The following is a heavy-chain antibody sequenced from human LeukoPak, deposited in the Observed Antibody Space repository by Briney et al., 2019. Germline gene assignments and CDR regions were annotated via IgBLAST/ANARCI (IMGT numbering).Heavy chain of an antibody. CDR2: IYSSGST. CDR1: GGSISNYF. Sequence: SETLSLTCTVSGGSISNYFWTWIRQSPGEGLEWIGYIYSSGSTHYNPSLKSRVTISADTSKNQLSLRLTSVTAADTSIYYCARSGGVWYFDHWGQGALVTVSS. J-gene: IGHJ4*02. CDR3: ARSGGVWYFDH. V-gene: IGHV4-59*01. D-gene: IGHD3-16*01.